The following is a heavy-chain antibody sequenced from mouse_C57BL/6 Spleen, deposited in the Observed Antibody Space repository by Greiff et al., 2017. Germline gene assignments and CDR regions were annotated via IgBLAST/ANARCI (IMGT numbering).Heavy chain of an antibody. V-gene: IGHV1-59*01. CDR3: ARERAMDY. Sequence: QVHVKQPGAELVRPGTSVKLSCKASGYTFTSYWMHWVKQRPGQGLEWIGVIDPSDSYTNYNQKFKGKATLTVDTSSSTAYMQLSSLTSEDSAVYYCARERAMDYWGQGTSVTVSS. CDR2: IDPSDSYT. J-gene: IGHJ4*01. CDR1: GYTFTSYW.